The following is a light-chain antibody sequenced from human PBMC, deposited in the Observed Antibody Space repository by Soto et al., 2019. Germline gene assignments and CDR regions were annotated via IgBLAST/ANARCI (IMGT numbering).Light chain of an antibody. CDR2: LTA. CDR1: QSILHSNGYYY. Sequence: DILMTQSPLSLTVTPGESASISCRSSQSILHSNGYYYLDWYLQKPGQSPQLLIYLTATRASGVPDRFSGSGSGTEFTLKNSRVEAEDVGIYYCRQGLQTPRTFGVGTKVEIK. V-gene: IGKV2-28*01. J-gene: IGKJ4*01. CDR3: RQGLQTPRT.